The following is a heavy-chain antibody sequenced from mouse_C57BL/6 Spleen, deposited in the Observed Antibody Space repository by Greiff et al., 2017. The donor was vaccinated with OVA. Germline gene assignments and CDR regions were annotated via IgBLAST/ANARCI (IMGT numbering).Heavy chain of an antibody. CDR1: GYTFTDYY. CDR3: ARREVHSSRYFDG. V-gene: IGHV1-76*01. J-gene: IGHJ1*03. CDR2: IYPGSGNT. Sequence: VQLQQSGAELVRPGASVKLSCKASGYTFTDYYINWVKQRPGQGLEWIARIYPGSGNTYYNEKFKGKATLTAEKSSSTAYMQLSRLTSEDSAVYFLARREVHSSRYFDGWGTGTTVTVSS.